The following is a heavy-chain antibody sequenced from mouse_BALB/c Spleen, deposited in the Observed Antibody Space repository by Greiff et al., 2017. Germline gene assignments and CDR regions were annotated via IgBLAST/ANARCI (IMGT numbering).Heavy chain of an antibody. CDR3: ARDTDYDYNYYAMDY. CDR1: GFTFTDYY. J-gene: IGHJ4*01. CDR2: IRNKANGYTT. V-gene: IGHV7-3*02. D-gene: IGHD2-4*01. Sequence: EVQLVESGGGLVQPGGSLRLSCATSGFTFTDYYMSWVRQPPGKALEWLGFIRNKANGYTTEYSASVKGRFTISRANSQSILYLQMNTLRAKDSATYYCARDTDYDYNYYAMDYWGQGTSVTVSS.